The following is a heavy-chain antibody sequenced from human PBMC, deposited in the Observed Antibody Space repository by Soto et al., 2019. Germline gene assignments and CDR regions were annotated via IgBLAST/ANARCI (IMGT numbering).Heavy chain of an antibody. V-gene: IGHV4-39*01. CDR2: IYFTGNT. CDR3: AGQTFTIAAASYGRSNWFDP. D-gene: IGHD6-25*01. J-gene: IGHJ5*02. CDR1: GGSITSSSHF. Sequence: SETLSVTCTASGGSITSSSHFWGWVRQPPGKGLEWIGTIYFTGNTYYTPSLKSRLTMSIDTSKNEFSLRLNSVTAADTAVYYCAGQTFTIAAASYGRSNWFDPWGPGTLVTVS.